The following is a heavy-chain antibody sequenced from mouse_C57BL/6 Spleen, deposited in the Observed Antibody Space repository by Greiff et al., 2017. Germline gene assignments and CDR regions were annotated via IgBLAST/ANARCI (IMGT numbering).Heavy chain of an antibody. V-gene: IGHV1-59*01. CDR1: GYTFTSYW. J-gene: IGHJ2*01. D-gene: IGHD2-14*01. Sequence: QVQLQQPGAELVRPGTSVKLSCKASGYTFTSYWMHWVKQRPGQGLEWIGVIDPSDSYTNYNQKFKGKVTLTVDTSSSTAYMQLSSLTSDDSAVEYGARYRGGGKGTPSYYFDYWGQGTTVTVSS. CDR2: IDPSDSYT. CDR3: ARYRGGGKGTPSYYFDY.